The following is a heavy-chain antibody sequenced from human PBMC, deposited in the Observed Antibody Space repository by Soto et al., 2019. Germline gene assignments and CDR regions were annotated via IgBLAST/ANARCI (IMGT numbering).Heavy chain of an antibody. D-gene: IGHD4-17*01. Sequence: QVQLVQSGAEVKKPGASVKVSCKASGYTFTTYGITCVRQAPGQGLELMGWISAYSGNTNYTQKLQSRLTVTTDTSTNTAYMDLRSLRSDDTAVYYCARVVKAGDYGDYGRYYFDYWGHGTLVTVSS. V-gene: IGHV1-18*04. CDR2: ISAYSGNT. CDR1: GYTFTTYG. CDR3: ARVVKAGDYGDYGRYYFDY. J-gene: IGHJ4*01.